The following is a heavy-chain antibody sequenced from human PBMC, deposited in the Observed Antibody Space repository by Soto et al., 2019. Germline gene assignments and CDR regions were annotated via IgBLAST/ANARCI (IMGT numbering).Heavy chain of an antibody. J-gene: IGHJ4*02. Sequence: GGTLRLSCAVSGFTFTSYSMSWVRQAPGEGLEWVANIRQDGHEKYYVDSVRGRFTISRDNAQNSLYLQMDSLRAEDTAMYYCARDLPGYCSTTNCYYYFDFWGQGTLVTVSS. CDR3: ARDLPGYCSTTNCYYYFDF. D-gene: IGHD2-2*01. CDR2: IRQDGHEK. CDR1: GFTFTSYS. V-gene: IGHV3-7*03.